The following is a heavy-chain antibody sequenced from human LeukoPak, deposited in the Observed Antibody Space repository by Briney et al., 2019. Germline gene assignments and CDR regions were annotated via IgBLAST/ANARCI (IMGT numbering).Heavy chain of an antibody. CDR1: GGSISSSRDY. CDR2: IYYSGST. J-gene: IGHJ4*02. V-gene: IGHV4-39*01. Sequence: PSETLSLTCIVSGGSISSSRDYWAWIRQPPGKGLEWIANIYYSGSTYYSPSLKSRVIISVDTSKNQFSLRLSSVTAADTAVYFCARGILRDYYDSSGFYHRGGVGYWGQGTLVTVSS. D-gene: IGHD3-22*01. CDR3: ARGILRDYYDSSGFYHRGGVGY.